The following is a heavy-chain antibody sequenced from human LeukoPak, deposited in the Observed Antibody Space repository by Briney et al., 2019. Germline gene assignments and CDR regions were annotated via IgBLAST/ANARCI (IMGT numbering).Heavy chain of an antibody. CDR3: AREDLSFTMVRGVSYYYYYMDV. Sequence: PGGSLRLSCAASGLTFDDYGMSWVRQAPGKGLEWVSGINWNGGSTGYADSVKGRFTISRDNAKNSLYLQMNSLRAEDTALYHCAREDLSFTMVRGVSYYYYYMDVWGKGTTVTISS. D-gene: IGHD3-10*01. J-gene: IGHJ6*03. V-gene: IGHV3-20*01. CDR2: INWNGGST. CDR1: GLTFDDYG.